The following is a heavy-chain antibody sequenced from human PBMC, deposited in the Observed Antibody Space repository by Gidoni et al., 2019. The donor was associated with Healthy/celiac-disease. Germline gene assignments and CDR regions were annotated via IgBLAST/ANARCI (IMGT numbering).Heavy chain of an antibody. Sequence: QVQLVESGGGVVQPGRSLRLSCAASGSTFSSYAMHWVRQAPGKGLEWVEVISYDGSNKYYADSVKGRFTISRDNSKNTLYLQMNSLRAEDTAVYYCASPSDYGDYALDYWGQGTLVTVSS. J-gene: IGHJ4*02. CDR2: ISYDGSNK. CDR3: ASPSDYGDYALDY. CDR1: GSTFSSYA. D-gene: IGHD4-17*01. V-gene: IGHV3-30*01.